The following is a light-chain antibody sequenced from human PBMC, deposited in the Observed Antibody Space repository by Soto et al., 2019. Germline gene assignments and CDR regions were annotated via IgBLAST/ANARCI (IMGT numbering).Light chain of an antibody. J-gene: IGKJ2*01. CDR1: QSVDSSY. CDR3: QQYGRSLMYT. V-gene: IGKV3-20*01. Sequence: EIVLTQSPGTLSLSPGEGATLSCRASQSVDSSYLAWYQQKPGQAPRLLIFGASSRATGIPDRFSGSGSGTYFTLTISRLEPEDFAVYYCQQYGRSLMYTFGQGTKLEIK. CDR2: GAS.